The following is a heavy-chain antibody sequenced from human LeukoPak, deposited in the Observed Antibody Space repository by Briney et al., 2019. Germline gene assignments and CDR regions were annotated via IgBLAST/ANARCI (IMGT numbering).Heavy chain of an antibody. CDR2: INSDGSST. J-gene: IGHJ4*02. V-gene: IGHV3-74*01. Sequence: PGGSLRLSCAASGFTFSGYWMHWVRQAPGKGLVWVSRINSDGSSTAYADPVKGRFTISRDNAKNTLYLQMNSLRAEDTAVYYCARDEGELLFGLGYWGQGTLVTVSS. D-gene: IGHD1-26*01. CDR3: ARDEGELLFGLGY. CDR1: GFTFSGYW.